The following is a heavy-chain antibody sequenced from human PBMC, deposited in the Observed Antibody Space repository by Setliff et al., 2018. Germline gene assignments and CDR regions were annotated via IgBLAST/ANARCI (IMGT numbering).Heavy chain of an antibody. V-gene: IGHV4-34*01. D-gene: IGHD6-6*01. CDR3: ARGRNVAPRLLDT. Sequence: ETLSLTCTVSGGSISSYYWSWIRQPPGKGLEWIGEINHSGTTNYNPSLKSRVSISIGTAKDQFSLRINSVTAADAAIYYCARGRNVAPRLLDTWGQGSRVTVSS. CDR2: INHSGTT. CDR1: GGSISSYY. J-gene: IGHJ5*02.